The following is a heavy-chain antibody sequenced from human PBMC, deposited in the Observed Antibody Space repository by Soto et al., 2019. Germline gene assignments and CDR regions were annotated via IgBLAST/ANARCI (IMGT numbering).Heavy chain of an antibody. CDR1: GGSFSGYY. CDR2: INHSGST. J-gene: IGHJ5*02. Sequence: SETLSLTCAVYGGSFSGYYWSWIRQPPGKGLEWIGEINHSGSTNYNPSLKSRVTISVDTSKNQFSLKLSSVTAADTAVYYCAQDIVVVPAANGGWNWFDPWGQGTLVTVSS. CDR3: AQDIVVVPAANGGWNWFDP. D-gene: IGHD2-2*01. V-gene: IGHV4-34*01.